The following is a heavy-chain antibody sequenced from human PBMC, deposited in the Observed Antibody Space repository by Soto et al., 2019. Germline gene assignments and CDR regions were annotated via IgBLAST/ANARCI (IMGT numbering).Heavy chain of an antibody. Sequence: GGSLRLSCAASGFTVSNYAMSWVRKGTGKGLEWVSAITDSGGSTYSADSVKGRFTISRDNSKNTLYLQMNSLRAEDTAVYYCAKGSAASRPYYFDNWGQGALVTVSS. D-gene: IGHD2-15*01. CDR2: ITDSGGST. V-gene: IGHV3-23*01. CDR1: GFTVSNYA. J-gene: IGHJ4*02. CDR3: AKGSAASRPYYFDN.